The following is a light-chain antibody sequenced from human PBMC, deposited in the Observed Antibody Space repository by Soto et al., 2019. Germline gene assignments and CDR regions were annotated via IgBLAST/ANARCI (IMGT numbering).Light chain of an antibody. CDR2: DAS. CDR1: QSVGTM. CDR3: QQYGSSGT. V-gene: IGKV3-20*01. J-gene: IGKJ1*01. Sequence: EIVLTQSPGTLSLSPGERATLSCRASQSVGTMLVWYQQKPGQAPRLLIYDASTRATGTPARFSGSGSGTDFTLTISRLEPEDFAVYYCQQYGSSGTFGQGAKVDIK.